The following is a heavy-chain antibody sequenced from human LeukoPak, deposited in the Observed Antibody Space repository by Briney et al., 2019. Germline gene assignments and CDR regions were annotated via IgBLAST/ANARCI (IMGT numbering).Heavy chain of an antibody. CDR1: GYTFTSYY. Sequence: ASVKVSCKASGYTFTSYYMHWVRQAPGQGLGWMGIINSSGGSKRYAQQFPGRVTMIRYTSTSTVYMELSSLRSEDTAVYYGARDSRNNYYDSSCFDYWGQGTLVTVSS. D-gene: IGHD3-22*01. CDR2: INSSGGSK. V-gene: IGHV1-46*01. J-gene: IGHJ4*02. CDR3: ARDSRNNYYDSSCFDY.